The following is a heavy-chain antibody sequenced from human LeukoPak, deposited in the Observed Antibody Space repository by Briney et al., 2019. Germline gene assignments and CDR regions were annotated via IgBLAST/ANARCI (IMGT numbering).Heavy chain of an antibody. CDR1: GGTFSSYA. J-gene: IGHJ4*02. CDR2: IIPIFDTA. D-gene: IGHD2-8*02. V-gene: IGHV1-69*06. CDR3: ARDTRLTEARESNYFDY. Sequence: GASVKVSCKASGGTFSSYAISWVRQAPGQGLEWMGGIIPIFDTANYAQKFQGRVTITADKSTSTAYKELSSLRSEDTAVYYCARDTRLTEARESNYFDYWGQGTLVTVSS.